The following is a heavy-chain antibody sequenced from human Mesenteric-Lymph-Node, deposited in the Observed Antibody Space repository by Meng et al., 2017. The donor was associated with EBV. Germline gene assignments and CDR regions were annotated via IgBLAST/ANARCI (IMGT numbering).Heavy chain of an antibody. D-gene: IGHD7-27*01. Sequence: QLHVTESGQGLGKPSETLSLTCTVSGDSITSSSYYWGWIRQPPGKGLEWIGSISSRGSTYYNPSLKSRVTISVDTSRNQFSLKLSSVTAADTAVYYCARLGDWGSHYIDYWGQGTLVTVSS. CDR1: GDSITSSSYY. CDR2: ISSRGST. J-gene: IGHJ4*02. V-gene: IGHV4-39*01. CDR3: ARLGDWGSHYIDY.